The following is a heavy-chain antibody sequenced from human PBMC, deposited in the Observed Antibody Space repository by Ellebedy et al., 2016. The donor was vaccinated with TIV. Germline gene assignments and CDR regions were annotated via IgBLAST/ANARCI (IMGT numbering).Heavy chain of an antibody. CDR2: INPNSGGT. Sequence: ASVKVSCXASGYTFTGYYMHWVRQAPGQGLEWMGWINPNSGGTNYAQKFQGWVTMTRDTSISTAYMELSRLRSDDTAVYYCARSYSGYDLFVDYWGQGTLVTVSS. J-gene: IGHJ4*02. CDR1: GYTFTGYY. CDR3: ARSYSGYDLFVDY. V-gene: IGHV1-2*04. D-gene: IGHD5-12*01.